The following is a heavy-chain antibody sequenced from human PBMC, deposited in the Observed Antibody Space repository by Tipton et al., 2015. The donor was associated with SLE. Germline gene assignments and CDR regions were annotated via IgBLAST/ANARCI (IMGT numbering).Heavy chain of an antibody. CDR1: GVTFSSHW. D-gene: IGHD3-3*01. V-gene: IGHV3-74*03. CDR3: AKDRGEDNYYYMDV. J-gene: IGHJ6*03. Sequence: SGVTFSSHWMHWVRQAPGKGLVWVSRVNTDGVTTEYAHSVRGRFTISRDNSKNTLYLQMNSLRAEDTAVYYCAKDRGEDNYYYMDVWGKGTTVTVSS. CDR2: VNTDGVTT.